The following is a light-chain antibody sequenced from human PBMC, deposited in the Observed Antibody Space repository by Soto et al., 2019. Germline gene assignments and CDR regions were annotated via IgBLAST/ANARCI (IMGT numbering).Light chain of an antibody. CDR2: AVS. V-gene: IGKV2-30*01. CDR3: MQGTHWPFT. Sequence: DVVLTQSPLFLSATLGQPASISCGSSEGLVYGDGNTYLSWFQRRPGHAPRRLIYAVSDRDSGVPDRFSGSGTGTDFTLRISRVEAEDVGVYFCMQGTHWPFTFGQGTKLEIK. CDR1: EGLVYGDGNTY. J-gene: IGKJ2*01.